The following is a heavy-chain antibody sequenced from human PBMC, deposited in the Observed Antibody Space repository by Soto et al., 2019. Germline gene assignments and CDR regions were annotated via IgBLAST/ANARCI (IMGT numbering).Heavy chain of an antibody. Sequence: DVHLLESGGGLVQPGGSLRLSCATSGFTFTDYAMNWVRQAPGKGLEWIAGIDISGDSTYYADSVKGRFIISRDNAKDTLFLRMHSVRADDTAAYYCAKVFSFGSVNDALDIWGQGTLVTVSS. J-gene: IGHJ3*02. V-gene: IGHV3-23*01. CDR1: GFTFTDYA. D-gene: IGHD3-3*01. CDR2: IDISGDST. CDR3: AKVFSFGSVNDALDI.